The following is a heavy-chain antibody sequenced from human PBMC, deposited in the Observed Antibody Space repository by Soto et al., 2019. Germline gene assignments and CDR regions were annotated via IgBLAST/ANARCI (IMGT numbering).Heavy chain of an antibody. CDR3: AHTHRRIQLWFSDFDY. CDR2: IYWDDDK. CDR1: GFSLSTSGVG. D-gene: IGHD5-18*01. J-gene: IGHJ4*02. Sequence: QITLKESGPTLVKPTQTLTLTCTFSGFSLSTSGVGVGWIRQPPGKALEWLALIYWDDDKRYSPSLKSRLTITKDTSKNQVVLTMTNMDPVDTATYYCAHTHRRIQLWFSDFDYWGQGTLVTVSS. V-gene: IGHV2-5*02.